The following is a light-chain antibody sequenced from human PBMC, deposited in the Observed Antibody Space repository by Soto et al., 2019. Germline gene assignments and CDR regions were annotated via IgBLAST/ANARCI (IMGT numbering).Light chain of an antibody. CDR2: DGS. J-gene: IGKJ1*01. Sequence: DFQMTQSPSTLSASVGDRVTITCRASQNIRSRLAWFQQKPGKAPKLLIYDGSSLDSGVPIRFRGSGSGTEFTLTISSLQADDFATYYCQQYGRYSRTFGQGTKVDI. V-gene: IGKV1-5*01. CDR1: QNIRSR. CDR3: QQYGRYSRT.